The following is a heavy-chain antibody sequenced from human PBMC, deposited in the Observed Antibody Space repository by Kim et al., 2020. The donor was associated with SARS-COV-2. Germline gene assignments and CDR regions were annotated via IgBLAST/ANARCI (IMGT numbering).Heavy chain of an antibody. D-gene: IGHD2-21*02. Sequence: GGSLRLSCAASGFTFSSYGMHWVRQAPGKGLEWVAVIWYDGRNRYYADSVRGRFTISRDNSKNTVYLEMNSLRAEDTAVYYCARVGMVTSTPPRWDYVYSYFMDGWGQGTTVTVSS. V-gene: IGHV3-33*01. CDR1: GFTFSSYG. CDR2: IWYDGRNR. J-gene: IGHJ6*02. CDR3: ARVGMVTSTPPRWDYVYSYFMDG.